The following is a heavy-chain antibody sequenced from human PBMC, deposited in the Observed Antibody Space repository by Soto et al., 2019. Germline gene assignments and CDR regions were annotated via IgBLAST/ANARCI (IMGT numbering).Heavy chain of an antibody. D-gene: IGHD6-13*01. Sequence: EVQLVESGGGLVKPGGSLRLSCAASGFTFSSYSMNWVRQAPGKGLEWVSSISSSSSYIYYADSVKGRFTISRDNAKNSXXLQMNSLRAEDTAVYYCARDTGTYSSSWLYYGMDVWGQGTTVTVSS. J-gene: IGHJ6*02. CDR3: ARDTGTYSSSWLYYGMDV. V-gene: IGHV3-21*01. CDR2: ISSSSSYI. CDR1: GFTFSSYS.